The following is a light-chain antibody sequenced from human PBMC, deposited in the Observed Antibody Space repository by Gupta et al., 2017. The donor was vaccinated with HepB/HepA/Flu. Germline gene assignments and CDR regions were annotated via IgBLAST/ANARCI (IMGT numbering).Light chain of an antibody. CDR2: GNN. Sequence: SVLTQPPSASGTHGQRVTISCSGSSSNRGGNCVNWYQQLPGTAPKLVIYGNNQRPSGVPDRFSGSKSGTSASLAISGLQSEEEADYYCATWDDSRSGWVFGGGTKLTVL. CDR1: SSNRGGNC. V-gene: IGLV1-44*01. CDR3: ATWDDSRSGWV. J-gene: IGLJ3*02.